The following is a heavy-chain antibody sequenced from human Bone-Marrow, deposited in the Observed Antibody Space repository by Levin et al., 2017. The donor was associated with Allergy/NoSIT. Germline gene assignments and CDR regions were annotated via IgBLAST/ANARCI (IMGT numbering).Heavy chain of an antibody. CDR1: GFSFSSYW. D-gene: IGHD3-16*01. CDR2: INNDGSGT. CDR3: ARGLRGPDY. J-gene: IGHJ4*02. V-gene: IGHV3-74*01. Sequence: GGSLRLSCAASGFSFSSYWMHWVRQAPGKGLVWVSRINNDGSGTVYADSVEGRFTISRDSAKNTLYLQMNSLRAEDTAVYYCARGLRGPDYGGQGTLVTVSS.